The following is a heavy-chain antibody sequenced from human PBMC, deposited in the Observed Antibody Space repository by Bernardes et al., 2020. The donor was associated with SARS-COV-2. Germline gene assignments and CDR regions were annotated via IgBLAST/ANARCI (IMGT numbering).Heavy chain of an antibody. Sequence: SEALSLTCTVSGGSISSYYWSWFRQPPGKGLEWIGYIYYSGSTNYNPSLKSRVTISVDPSKNQFSLKLSSVTAADTAVYYCARQVSGGYNVEWYFDLWGRGTLFTVSS. V-gene: IGHV4-59*08. J-gene: IGHJ2*01. D-gene: IGHD1-26*01. CDR1: GGSISSYY. CDR2: IYYSGST. CDR3: ARQVSGGYNVEWYFDL.